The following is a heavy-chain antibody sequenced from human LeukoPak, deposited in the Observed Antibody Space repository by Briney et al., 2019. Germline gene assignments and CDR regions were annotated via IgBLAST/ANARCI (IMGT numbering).Heavy chain of an antibody. CDR1: GDSIRSYC. D-gene: IGHD3-22*01. V-gene: IGHV4-4*07. J-gene: IGHJ4*02. CDR2: IYINGKT. Sequence: SETLSLTCDVSGDSIRSYCWSWIRQPVGKGLEWVGRIYINGKTNYRPSLRSRVSMSLDTSKNQFYLKLTSVTAADTAVYYCARGDYYDSSRVACDSWGRGILVTVST. CDR3: ARGDYYDSSRVACDS.